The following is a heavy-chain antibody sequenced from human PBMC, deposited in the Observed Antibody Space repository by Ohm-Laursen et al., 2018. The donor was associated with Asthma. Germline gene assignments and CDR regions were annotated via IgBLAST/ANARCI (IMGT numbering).Heavy chain of an antibody. D-gene: IGHD3-16*01. J-gene: IGHJ4*02. V-gene: IGHV3-48*01. CDR3: AAWGPRIY. Sequence: GSLRLSCSAPGFTFSNYNMIWVRQAPGRGLDWVSSITTGSSTIYYADSVRGRFTVSTDKVTNSLYLQINSLRPEDTAVYYCAAWGPRIYWGQGTLVTVSS. CDR2: ITTGSSTI. CDR1: GFTFSNYN.